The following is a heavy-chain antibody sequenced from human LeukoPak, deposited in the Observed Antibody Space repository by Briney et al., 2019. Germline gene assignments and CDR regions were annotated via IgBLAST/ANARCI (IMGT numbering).Heavy chain of an antibody. D-gene: IGHD3-22*01. V-gene: IGHV3-7*01. Sequence: GGSLRLSCAASGFTFDIYWMSWVRQAPGRGLEWVANINQDGTVKYYLDSVKGRFTISRDNADNSLFLQMNSLRAEDTAVYYCATYSSLNTREFQYWGQGTLVTVSP. CDR2: INQDGTVK. CDR1: GFTFDIYW. J-gene: IGHJ1*01. CDR3: ATYSSLNTREFQY.